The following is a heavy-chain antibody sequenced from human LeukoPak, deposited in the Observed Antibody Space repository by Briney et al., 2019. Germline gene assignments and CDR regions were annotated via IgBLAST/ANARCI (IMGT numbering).Heavy chain of an antibody. V-gene: IGHV3-15*01. J-gene: IGHJ4*02. CDR3: TRDRVGYYDSSGSDRNLDY. D-gene: IGHD3-22*01. CDR1: GFTFSNAW. Sequence: KTGGSLRLSCAASGFTFSNAWMSWVRQAPGKGLEWVGRIKSKTDGGTTDYAAPVKGRFTISRDDSKSIAYLQMNSLKTEDTAVYYCTRDRVGYYDSSGSDRNLDYWGQGTLVTVSS. CDR2: IKSKTDGGTT.